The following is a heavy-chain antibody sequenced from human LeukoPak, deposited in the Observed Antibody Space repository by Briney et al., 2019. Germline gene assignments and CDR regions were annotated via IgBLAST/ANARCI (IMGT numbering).Heavy chain of an antibody. D-gene: IGHD3-22*01. CDR1: GYSFTSYW. CDR2: IYPGDSDT. J-gene: IGHJ3*02. CDR3: ASPSHYYDSSGYWADAFDI. Sequence: GESLKISRKGSGYSFTSYWIGWVRQMPGKGLEWMGIIYPGDSDTRYSPSFQGQVTISADKSISTAYLQWSSLKASDTAMYYCASPSHYYDSSGYWADAFDIWGQGTMVTVSS. V-gene: IGHV5-51*01.